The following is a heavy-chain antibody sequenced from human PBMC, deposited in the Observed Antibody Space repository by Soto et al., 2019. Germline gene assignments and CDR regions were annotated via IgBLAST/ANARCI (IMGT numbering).Heavy chain of an antibody. CDR3: VHSRCGGDCLRSYSSHYYYGMDV. CDR2: IYWDNDK. J-gene: IGHJ6*02. V-gene: IGHV2-5*02. D-gene: IGHD2-21*02. Sequence: QITLKESGPTLVKPTQTLTLTCTFSGFSLSTGGVGVGWIRQPPGKALEWLALIYWDNDKRYSPSLRSRLTVTKETSKNQVGLTMTNMDPVDTATYYCVHSRCGGDCLRSYSSHYYYGMDVWGQGTTVTVFS. CDR1: GFSLSTGGVG.